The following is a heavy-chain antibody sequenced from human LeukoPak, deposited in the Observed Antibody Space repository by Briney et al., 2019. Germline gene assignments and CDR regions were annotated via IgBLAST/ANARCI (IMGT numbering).Heavy chain of an antibody. CDR2: IYTSGST. V-gene: IGHV4-4*07. D-gene: IGHD6-19*01. CDR3: ARETPSSGWYPFYYYYMDV. J-gene: IGHJ6*03. Sequence: SETLSLTCTVSGGSISSYYWSWIRHPAGKGLEWIGRIYTSGSTNYKPSLKSRVTMLVDTSKNQFSMKPSSVTAADTAVYYCARETPSSGWYPFYYYYMDVWGKGTTVTISS. CDR1: GGSISSYY.